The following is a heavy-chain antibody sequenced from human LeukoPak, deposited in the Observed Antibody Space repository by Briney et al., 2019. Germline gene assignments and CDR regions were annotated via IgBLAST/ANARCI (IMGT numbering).Heavy chain of an antibody. D-gene: IGHD3-10*01. V-gene: IGHV3-23*01. CDR3: AKDRVYGSGSYYNVGPD. J-gene: IGHJ4*02. CDR2: ISGSGGST. CDR1: GFTFSSYG. Sequence: GGTLRLSCAASGFTFSSYGMRWVRQAPGKGLEWVSAISGSGGSTYYADSVKGRFTISRDNSKNTLYLQMNSLRAEDTAVYYCAKDRVYGSGSYYNVGPDWGQGTLVTVSS.